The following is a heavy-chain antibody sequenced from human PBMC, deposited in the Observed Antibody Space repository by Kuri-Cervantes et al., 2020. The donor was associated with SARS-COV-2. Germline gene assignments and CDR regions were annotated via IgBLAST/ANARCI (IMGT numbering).Heavy chain of an antibody. Sequence: GSLRLSCTVSGGSVSSGSYYWSWMRQPPGKGLEWIGYIYYSGSNKYNPSLKSRVTISVDTSKNQFSLKLRSVTAADTAVYYCAREWLTNWGRPDDAFDIWGQGTMVTVSS. J-gene: IGHJ3*02. CDR1: GGSVSSGSYY. CDR2: IYYSGSN. V-gene: IGHV4-61*01. CDR3: AREWLTNWGRPDDAFDI. D-gene: IGHD7-27*01.